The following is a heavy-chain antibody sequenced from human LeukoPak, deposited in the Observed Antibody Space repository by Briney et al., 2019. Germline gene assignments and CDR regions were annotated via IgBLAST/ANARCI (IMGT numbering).Heavy chain of an antibody. CDR2: IKQDGSEK. J-gene: IGHJ4*02. CDR1: GFTFSSYW. D-gene: IGHD2-15*01. V-gene: IGHV3-7*01. CDR3: ARAGSVVAATGFDY. Sequence: GGSLRLSCAASGFTFSSYWMSWVRQAPGKGLEWVANIKQDGSEKYYVDSVKGRFTISRDNAKNPLYLQMNSLRAEDTAVYYCARAGSVVAATGFDYWGQGTLVTVSS.